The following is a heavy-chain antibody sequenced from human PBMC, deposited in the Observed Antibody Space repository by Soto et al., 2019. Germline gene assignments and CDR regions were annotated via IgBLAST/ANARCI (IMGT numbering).Heavy chain of an antibody. CDR1: GFNFTNYA. V-gene: IGHV3-23*01. CDR3: AKVITWTYLDF. D-gene: IGHD1-20*01. J-gene: IGHJ4*02. Sequence: EVQLLESGGDLVQPGGSLRLSCAASGFNFTNYAMTWVRQAPGRGLEWVSSISGSGETTYYADSVKGRFTISRDNSKNTRYLQKNSLRAEDTAVYYCAKVITWTYLDFWGQGTLVTVSS. CDR2: ISGSGETT.